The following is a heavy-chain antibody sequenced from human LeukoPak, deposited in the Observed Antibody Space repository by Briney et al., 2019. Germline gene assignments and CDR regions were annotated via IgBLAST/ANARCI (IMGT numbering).Heavy chain of an antibody. J-gene: IGHJ4*02. CDR3: ASLLSGSNQINDY. CDR2: IWYDGSNK. Sequence: PGGSLRLSCAASGFTFSSYAMSWVRQAPGKGLEWVAVIWYDGSNKYYADSVKGRFTISRDNSKNTLYLQMNSLRAEDTAVYYCASLLSGSNQINDYWGQGTLVTVSS. CDR1: GFTFSSYA. V-gene: IGHV3-33*08. D-gene: IGHD1-26*01.